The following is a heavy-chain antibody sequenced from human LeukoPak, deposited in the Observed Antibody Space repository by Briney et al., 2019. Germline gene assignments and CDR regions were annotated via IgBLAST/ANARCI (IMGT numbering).Heavy chain of an antibody. CDR3: ARGVGRHNFDY. J-gene: IGHJ4*02. Sequence: GASVKVSCKASGYTFTSYDINWVRQATGQGLEWMGWMNPNSGNTGYAQKLQGRVTMTTDTSTSTAYMELRSLRSDDSAVYYCARGVGRHNFDYWGQGTLVTVSS. V-gene: IGHV1-8*01. D-gene: IGHD2-15*01. CDR1: GYTFTSYD. CDR2: MNPNSGNT.